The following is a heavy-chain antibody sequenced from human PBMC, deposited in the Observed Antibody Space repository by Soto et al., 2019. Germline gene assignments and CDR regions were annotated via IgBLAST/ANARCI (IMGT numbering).Heavy chain of an antibody. CDR1: GFTFSSYG. Sequence: QVQLVESGGGVVQPGRSLRLSCAASGFTFSSYGMHWVRQAPGKGLEWVAVIWYDGSNKYYADSVKGRFTISRDNSKNTLYLQMNSLRAEDTAVYYCATYLGTSNGMDVWGQGTTVTVSS. CDR2: IWYDGSNK. D-gene: IGHD1-1*01. V-gene: IGHV3-33*01. CDR3: ATYLGTSNGMDV. J-gene: IGHJ6*02.